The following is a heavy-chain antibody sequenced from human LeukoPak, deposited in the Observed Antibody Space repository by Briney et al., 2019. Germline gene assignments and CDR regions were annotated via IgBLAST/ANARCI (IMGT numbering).Heavy chain of an antibody. V-gene: IGHV4-39*01. D-gene: IGHD1-26*01. J-gene: IGHJ5*02. CDR3: ARHRVGAQWEPLNFGP. CDR1: GGSISSSSYY. CDR2: IYYSGST. Sequence: KPSETLSLTCTVSGGSISSSSYYWGWIRQPPGKGLEWIGSIYYSGSTYYNPSLKSRVTISVDTSKNQFSLKLSSVTAADTAVYYCARHRVGAQWEPLNFGPWGQGTLVTVSS.